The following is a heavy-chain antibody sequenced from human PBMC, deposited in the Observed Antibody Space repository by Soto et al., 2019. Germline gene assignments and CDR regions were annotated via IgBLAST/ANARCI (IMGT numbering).Heavy chain of an antibody. CDR1: GFTFSSYG. CDR3: AKDQQRLVQGVYYYYGMDV. J-gene: IGHJ6*02. CDR2: ISYDGSNK. Sequence: QVQLVESGGGVVQPGRSLRLSCAASGFTFSSYGMHWVRQAPGKGLEWVAVISYDGSNKYYADSVKGRFTISRDNSKNXLXXQMNSLSAEDTAVYYCAKDQQRLVQGVYYYYGMDVWGQGTTVTVSS. V-gene: IGHV3-30*18. D-gene: IGHD6-13*01.